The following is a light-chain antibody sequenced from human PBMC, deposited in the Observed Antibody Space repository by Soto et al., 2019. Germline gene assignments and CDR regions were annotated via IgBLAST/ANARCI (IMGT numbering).Light chain of an antibody. CDR1: QSLLHTNGYNY. CDR3: MQPLQTPRT. V-gene: IGKV2-28*01. CDR2: LGS. J-gene: IGKJ1*01. Sequence: DIVMTQSPLSLPVTPGEPASLSCRSIQSLLHTNGYNYLDWYLQKPGQSPQALIYLGSNRSSGVPDRFSGSGSGTDFKLKISRVEAEDVGVYYCMQPLQTPRTGGQGTQGEIK.